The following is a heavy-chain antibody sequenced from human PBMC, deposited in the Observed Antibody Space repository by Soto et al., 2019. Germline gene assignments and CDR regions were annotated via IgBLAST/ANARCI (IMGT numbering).Heavy chain of an antibody. CDR3: ARASITIFGVVIITEWFDP. CDR2: INHSGST. V-gene: IGHV4-34*01. CDR1: GGSFSGYY. Sequence: SGTLSLTCAVYGGSFSGYYWSWIRQPPGKGLEWIGEINHSGSTNYNPSLKSRVTISVDTSKNQFSLKLSSVTAADTAVYYCARASITIFGVVIITEWFDPWGQGTLVTVSS. J-gene: IGHJ5*02. D-gene: IGHD3-3*01.